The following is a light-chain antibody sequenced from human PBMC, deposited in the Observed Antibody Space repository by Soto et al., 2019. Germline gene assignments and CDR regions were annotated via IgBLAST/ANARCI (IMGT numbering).Light chain of an antibody. CDR3: QQYDIWPPIT. CDR2: GAS. V-gene: IGKV3-15*01. Sequence: DMIMTQSPATLSVSPGERVTLSCRASQSVSNNLAWYQHKPGQAPRLLIYGASTRDTGIPDRFSGSGSGTEFTLTISSLQSEDFAIYYCQQYDIWPPITFGQGTRLEIK. J-gene: IGKJ5*01. CDR1: QSVSNN.